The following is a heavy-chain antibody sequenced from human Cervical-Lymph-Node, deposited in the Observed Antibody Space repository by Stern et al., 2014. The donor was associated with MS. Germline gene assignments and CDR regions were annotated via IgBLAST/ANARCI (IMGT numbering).Heavy chain of an antibody. J-gene: IGHJ4*02. Sequence: QVQLQESGPGLVKPSQTLPLTCTVSGGSFTSGSDYWSWIRQPAGKGLEWIGRFYTAGATDYTPSLKSRVPISVDTSKSQFSLRLRSVTAADTAVYFCARGSSYYYDRGGYMYYFDSWGQGILVTVSS. CDR3: ARGSSYYYDRGGYMYYFDS. CDR2: FYTAGAT. CDR1: GGSFTSGSDY. V-gene: IGHV4-61*02. D-gene: IGHD3-22*01.